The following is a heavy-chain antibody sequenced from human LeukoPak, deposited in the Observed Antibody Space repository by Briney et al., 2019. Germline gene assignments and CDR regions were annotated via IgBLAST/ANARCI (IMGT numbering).Heavy chain of an antibody. CDR1: GFTFDDYA. CDR3: AKAAGYGSGSYFDYYYGMDV. CDR2: ISWNSGSI. J-gene: IGHJ6*02. V-gene: IGHV3-9*01. D-gene: IGHD3-10*01. Sequence: GGSLRLSCAASGFTFDDYAMHWVRQAPGKGLEWVSGISWNSGSIGYADSVKGRFTISRDNAKNSLYLQMNSLRAEDTALYYCAKAAGYGSGSYFDYYYGMDVWGQGTTVTVSS.